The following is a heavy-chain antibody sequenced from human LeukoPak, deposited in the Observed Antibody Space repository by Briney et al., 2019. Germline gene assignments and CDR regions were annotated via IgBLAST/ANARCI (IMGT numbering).Heavy chain of an antibody. CDR3: ATPTYVVGAFDI. CDR1: GFTFSSNA. CDR2: ISGSGGST. J-gene: IGHJ3*02. V-gene: IGHV3-23*01. D-gene: IGHD3-22*01. Sequence: PGGSLRLSCAASGFTFSSNAMSWVRQAPGKGLEWVSAISGSGGSTYYADSVKGRFTISRDNSKNTLFLQMNSLRAEDTAVYYCATPTYVVGAFDIWGQGTMVTVSS.